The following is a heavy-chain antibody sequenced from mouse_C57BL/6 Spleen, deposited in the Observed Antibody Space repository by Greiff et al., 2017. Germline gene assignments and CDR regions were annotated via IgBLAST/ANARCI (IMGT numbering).Heavy chain of an antibody. D-gene: IGHD2-5*01. V-gene: IGHV1-80*01. CDR3: ARGRDYSSYDAVEG. Sequence: QVQLKQSGAELVKPGASVKISCKASGYAFSSYWMNWVKQRPGKGLEWIGQIYPGDGDTNYNGKFKGKATLTADKSSSTAYMQLRSLTSADSAVYFCARGRDYSSYDAVEGWGQGTSVTVSS. CDR2: IYPGDGDT. CDR1: GYAFSSYW. J-gene: IGHJ4*01.